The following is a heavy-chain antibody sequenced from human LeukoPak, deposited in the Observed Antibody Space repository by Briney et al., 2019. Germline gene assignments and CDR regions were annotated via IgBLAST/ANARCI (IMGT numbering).Heavy chain of an antibody. J-gene: IGHJ4*02. D-gene: IGHD5-18*01. V-gene: IGHV4-39*07. CDR3: ARPRGYSYVFDY. CDR1: DGSFSNSNYY. CDR2: IYHGGST. Sequence: NSSETLSLTCTVSDGSFSNSNYYWAWIRQPPGMGLEWIGSIYHGGSTYYNLSLKSRVTISVDTSKNQFSLKLSSVTAADTAVYYCARPRGYSYVFDYWGQGTLVTVSS.